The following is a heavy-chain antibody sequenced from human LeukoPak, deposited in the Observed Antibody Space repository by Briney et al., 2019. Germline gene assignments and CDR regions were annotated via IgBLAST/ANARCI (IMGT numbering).Heavy chain of an antibody. J-gene: IGHJ4*02. CDR3: ARGDGAAGRVFDY. Sequence: GASVKVSCKASGYTFTSFYIYWVRQASGQGLEWMGIINPSGGSTNYAQKFQGRVTMTGNTSTSTVYMELSSLRSEDTAVYYCARGDGAAGRVFDYWGQGTLVNVPS. V-gene: IGHV1-46*01. CDR1: GYTFTSFY. CDR2: INPSGGST. D-gene: IGHD6-13*01.